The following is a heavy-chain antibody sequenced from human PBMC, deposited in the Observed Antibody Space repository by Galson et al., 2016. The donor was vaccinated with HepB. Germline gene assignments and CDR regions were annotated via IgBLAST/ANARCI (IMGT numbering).Heavy chain of an antibody. CDR3: ARAISSGWHDHPFDS. J-gene: IGHJ4*02. V-gene: IGHV1-46*01. CDR1: EYTFTQYY. D-gene: IGHD6-19*01. Sequence: SVKVSCKASEYTFTQYYIHWVRQAPGQGLEWMGMINSGDGTNYAQKFRGRVTMTRDTSKNQFSLRLSSVTAADTAVYYCARAISSGWHDHPFDSWGQGTLVTVSS. CDR2: INSGDGT.